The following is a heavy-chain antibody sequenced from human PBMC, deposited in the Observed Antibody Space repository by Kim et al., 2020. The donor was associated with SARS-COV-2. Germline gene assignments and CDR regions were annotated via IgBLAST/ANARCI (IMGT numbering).Heavy chain of an antibody. J-gene: IGHJ5*02. V-gene: IGHV4-38-2*02. Sequence: SETLSLTCTVSGYSISSGYYWGWIRQPPGTGLEWLGSIYHSGSTYYNTSLKSRVTISVDTSKNQFSLKLSSVTAADTAVYYCARSMDSGYDYVPQFDPWGQGTLVTVSS. CDR1: GYSISSGYY. CDR2: IYHSGST. D-gene: IGHD5-12*01. CDR3: ARSMDSGYDYVPQFDP.